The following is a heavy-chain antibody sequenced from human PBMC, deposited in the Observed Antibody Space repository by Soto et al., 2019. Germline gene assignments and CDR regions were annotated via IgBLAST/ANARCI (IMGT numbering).Heavy chain of an antibody. D-gene: IGHD2-2*02. CDR2: IWYDGSNK. V-gene: IGHV3-33*01. CDR1: GFTFSSYG. Sequence: RRLSCAASGFTFSSYGMHWVRQAPGKGLEWVAVIWYDGSNKYYADSVKGRFTISRDNSKNTLYLQMNSLRAEDTAVYYCARDPVYCSSTSCYTPPNNWFDPWGQGTLVTVSS. J-gene: IGHJ5*02. CDR3: ARDPVYCSSTSCYTPPNNWFDP.